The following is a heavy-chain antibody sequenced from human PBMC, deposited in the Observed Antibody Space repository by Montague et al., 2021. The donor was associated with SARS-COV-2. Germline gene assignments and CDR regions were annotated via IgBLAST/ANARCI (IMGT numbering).Heavy chain of an antibody. J-gene: IGHJ4*02. D-gene: IGHD6-13*01. CDR3: ARNGYTRSPL. Sequence: SETLSLTCTVSGGSISGDYWSWIRQPPGKRLEWIGYVHYSGNTNYNPSLKSRVTMSVDTSKNQFSLKLSSVSAADTAVCYCARNGYTRSPLWGQGTLVIVSS. CDR1: GGSISGDY. CDR2: VHYSGNT. V-gene: IGHV4-59*01.